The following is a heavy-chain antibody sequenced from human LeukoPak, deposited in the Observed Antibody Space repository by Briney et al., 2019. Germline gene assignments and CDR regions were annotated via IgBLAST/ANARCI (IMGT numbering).Heavy chain of an antibody. Sequence: SETLSLTCTVSGGSISSSSYYWGWIRQPPGKGLEWIASIYYSGSTYYNPSLKSRVTISVDTSKNQFSLKLSSVTAADTAVYYCARSDDSHYDILTGFDYWGQRSLVTVSS. CDR1: GGSISSSSYY. V-gene: IGHV4-39*01. CDR3: ARSDDSHYDILTGFDY. J-gene: IGHJ4*02. D-gene: IGHD3-9*01. CDR2: IYYSGST.